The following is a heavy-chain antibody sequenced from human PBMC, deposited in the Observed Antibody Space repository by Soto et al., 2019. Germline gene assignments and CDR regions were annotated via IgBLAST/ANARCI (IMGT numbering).Heavy chain of an antibody. CDR3: ARRRITMVRGVKWFDP. Sequence: QVQLVQSGAEVKKPGASVKVSCKASGYTFTSYDINWVRQATGQGLEWMGWMNPNSGNTGYAQKLQGRVTMTRNNSISTAYMELSSLRSEDTAVYYCARRRITMVRGVKWFDPWGQGTLVTVSS. CDR1: GYTFTSYD. CDR2: MNPNSGNT. V-gene: IGHV1-8*01. J-gene: IGHJ5*02. D-gene: IGHD3-10*01.